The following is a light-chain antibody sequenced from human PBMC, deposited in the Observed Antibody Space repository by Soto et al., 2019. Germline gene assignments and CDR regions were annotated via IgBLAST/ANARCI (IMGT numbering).Light chain of an antibody. V-gene: IGKV3-11*01. CDR3: QQSKNWPRT. CDR1: QSVSNS. Sequence: EILLPQSQATLSLSPGERATLSCRASQSVSNSLAWYQQKPGLAPRLLIYDASNRATGIPARFSGSGSGTDFTLTVSSLEPEDFAFYYCQQSKNWPRTFGGGTKVDIK. J-gene: IGKJ4*01. CDR2: DAS.